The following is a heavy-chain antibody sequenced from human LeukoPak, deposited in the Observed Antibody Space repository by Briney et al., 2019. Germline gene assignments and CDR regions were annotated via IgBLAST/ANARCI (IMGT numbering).Heavy chain of an antibody. CDR1: GDSISSGDYY. J-gene: IGHJ4*02. Sequence: SQTLSLTCTVSGDSISSGDYYWSWIRQPAGKGLEWIGRISSSGSTNYNPSLKSRVTISVDTSKNQFSLKLSSVTAADTAVYYCARPQRGARWLQFGYWGQGTLVTVSS. CDR3: ARPQRGARWLQFGY. V-gene: IGHV4-61*02. CDR2: ISSSGST. D-gene: IGHD5-24*01.